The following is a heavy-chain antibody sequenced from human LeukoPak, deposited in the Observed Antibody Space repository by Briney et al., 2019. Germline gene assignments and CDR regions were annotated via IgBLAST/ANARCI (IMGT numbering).Heavy chain of an antibody. CDR3: ARGSYSYGYQPNFDY. V-gene: IGHV4-34*01. Sequence: PSETLSLTCAVYGGSFSGYYWGWIRQPPGKGLEWIGSIYYGGSTYYNPSLKSRVTISVDTSKNQFSLKLSSVTAADTAVYYCARGSYSYGYQPNFDYWGQGTLVTVSS. CDR2: IYYGGST. J-gene: IGHJ4*02. CDR1: GGSFSGYY. D-gene: IGHD5-18*01.